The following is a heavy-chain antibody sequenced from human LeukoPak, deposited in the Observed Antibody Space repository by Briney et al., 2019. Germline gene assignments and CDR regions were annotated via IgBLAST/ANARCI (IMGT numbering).Heavy chain of an antibody. CDR1: GFTFDDYG. Sequence: GGSLRLSCAASGFTFDDYGMSWVRQAPGKGLEWVSGINWNGGSTGYADSVKGRFTISRDNSKNTLYLQMNSLRAEDTAVYYCARVRRAAAGSFDYWGQGTLVTVSS. J-gene: IGHJ4*02. CDR2: INWNGGST. D-gene: IGHD6-13*01. CDR3: ARVRRAAAGSFDY. V-gene: IGHV3-20*04.